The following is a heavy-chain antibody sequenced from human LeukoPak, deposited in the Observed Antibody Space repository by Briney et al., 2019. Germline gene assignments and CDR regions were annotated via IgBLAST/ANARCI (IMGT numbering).Heavy chain of an antibody. CDR2: INAGNGNT. D-gene: IGHD2-15*01. J-gene: IGHJ4*02. Sequence: ASVKVSCKASGYTFTSYAMRWVRQAPGQRLEWMGWINAGNGNTKYSQKFQGRVTITRDTSASTAYMELSSLRSEDTAAYYCARSGPVVVVAATDSGIDYWGQGTLVTVST. V-gene: IGHV1-3*01. CDR1: GYTFTSYA. CDR3: ARSGPVVVVAATDSGIDY.